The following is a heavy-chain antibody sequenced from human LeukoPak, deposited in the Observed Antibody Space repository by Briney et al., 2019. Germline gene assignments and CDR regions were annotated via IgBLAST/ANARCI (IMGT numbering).Heavy chain of an antibody. CDR1: GGSISSGGYY. Sequence: SETLSLTCTVSGGSISSGGYYWSWIRQPPGKGLEWIGYIYYSGSTNYNPSLKSRVTISVDTSKNQFSLKLSSVTAADTAVYYCARGGPYDAFDIWGQGTMVTVSS. J-gene: IGHJ3*02. D-gene: IGHD3-10*01. V-gene: IGHV4-61*08. CDR3: ARGGPYDAFDI. CDR2: IYYSGST.